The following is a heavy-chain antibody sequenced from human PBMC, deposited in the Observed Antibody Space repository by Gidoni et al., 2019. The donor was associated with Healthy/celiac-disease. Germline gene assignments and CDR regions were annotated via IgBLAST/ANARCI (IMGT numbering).Heavy chain of an antibody. J-gene: IGHJ4*02. CDR3: ARETGLRVTTYFDY. CDR1: GGTFSSYA. Sequence: QVQLVQSGAEVKKPGSSVKVSCKASGGTFSSYAISWVRQAPGQGLEWMGGIITIFGTANYAQKFQGRVTITADKSTSTAYMELSSLSSEDTAVYYCARETGLRVTTYFDYWGQGTLVTVSS. CDR2: IITIFGTA. D-gene: IGHD4-17*01. V-gene: IGHV1-69*06.